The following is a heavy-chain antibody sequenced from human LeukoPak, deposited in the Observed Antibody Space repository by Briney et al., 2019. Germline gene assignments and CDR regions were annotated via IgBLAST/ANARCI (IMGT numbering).Heavy chain of an antibody. CDR1: GGTFSSYA. CDR2: IIPIFGTA. J-gene: IGHJ6*02. V-gene: IGHV1-69*13. Sequence: SVKVSCKASGGTFSSYAISWVRQAPGQGLEWMGGIIPIFGTANYAQKFQGRVTITADESTSTAHMELSSLRSEDTAVYYCARVSLGNEPGSPQNYYYYGMDVWGQGTTVTVSS. CDR3: ARVSLGNEPGSPQNYYYYGMDV.